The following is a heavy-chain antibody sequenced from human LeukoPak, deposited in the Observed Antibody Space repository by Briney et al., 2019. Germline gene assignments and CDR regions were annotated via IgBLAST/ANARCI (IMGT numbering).Heavy chain of an antibody. CDR2: ISGTTFYT. CDR1: GFTFSDYY. Sequence: GGSLRLSCAASGFTFSDYYMSWIRLSPGKGLQWVSYISGTTFYTNYADSVKGRFTISRDNAKNSLYLEMNSLRAEDTAVYYCARDVGHYGPGSYYADYWGQGTLVTVSS. D-gene: IGHD3-10*01. CDR3: ARDVGHYGPGSYYADY. V-gene: IGHV3-11*05. J-gene: IGHJ4*02.